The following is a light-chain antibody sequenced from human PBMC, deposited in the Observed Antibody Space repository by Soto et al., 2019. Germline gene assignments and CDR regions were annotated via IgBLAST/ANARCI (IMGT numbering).Light chain of an antibody. Sequence: EIVMTQSPATLSVSPGERVTLSCRASQSISSNLAWYQQKPGQPPRLLFYSASARATGTPARFSGRGSGTEFTLTISSLQSEDVAVYYCQQYHDWPPLTFGGGTNVQI. J-gene: IGKJ4*01. CDR2: SAS. CDR1: QSISSN. CDR3: QQYHDWPPLT. V-gene: IGKV3-15*01.